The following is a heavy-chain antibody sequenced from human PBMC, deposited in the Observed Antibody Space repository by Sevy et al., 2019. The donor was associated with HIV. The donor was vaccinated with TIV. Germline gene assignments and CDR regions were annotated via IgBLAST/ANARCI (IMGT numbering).Heavy chain of an antibody. CDR1: GFTVSSNY. D-gene: IGHD2-15*01. CDR3: ARGVARALFDY. Sequence: GGSLRLSCAASGFTVSSNYMSWVRQAPGKGLEWVSVIYGGGSTYYADSVKGRFTISRDNSKNTLYLQMNSLRAEDTAVYYCARGVARALFDYWGQGTLVTVSS. CDR2: IYGGGST. V-gene: IGHV3-53*01. J-gene: IGHJ4*02.